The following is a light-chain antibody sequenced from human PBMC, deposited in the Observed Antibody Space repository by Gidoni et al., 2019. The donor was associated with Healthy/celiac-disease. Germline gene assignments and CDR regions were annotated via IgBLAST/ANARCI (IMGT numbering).Light chain of an antibody. CDR2: KAS. Sequence: DIQMTQSPSTLSASVGDRVTITCRASQNIGSWLAWYQQKPGEAPNLLIYKASILESGVPSRFSGYGSGTQFTLSISSLQPDDFATYHCQHYNSLWTFGQGTKVEIK. CDR3: QHYNSLWT. CDR1: QNIGSW. V-gene: IGKV1-5*03. J-gene: IGKJ1*01.